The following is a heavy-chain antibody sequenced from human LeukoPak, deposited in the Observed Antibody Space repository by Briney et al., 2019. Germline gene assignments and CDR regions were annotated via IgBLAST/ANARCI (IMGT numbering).Heavy chain of an antibody. CDR1: GFTFSSYA. J-gene: IGHJ3*02. D-gene: IGHD3-10*01. V-gene: IGHV3-23*01. CDR3: VKGITLVRGVIISDAFDI. CDR2: ISSTGGIT. Sequence: PGGSLRLSCAASGFTFSSYAMSWVRQAPGKGLEWVSAISSTGGITYYVDSVKGRFTISRDNSKNTLYLQMSSLRVEDTAVYFCVKGITLVRGVIISDAFDIWGQGTLVTVSS.